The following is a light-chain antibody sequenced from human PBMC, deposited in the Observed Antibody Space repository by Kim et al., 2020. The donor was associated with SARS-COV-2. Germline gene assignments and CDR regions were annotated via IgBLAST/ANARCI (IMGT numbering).Light chain of an antibody. V-gene: IGKV3-11*01. CDR1: QSVSRY. Sequence: EIVLTQSPATLSLSPGERATLSCRANQSVSRYLGWYQQKPGQAPRLLIHDASNRATGVPARFSGSGSGTDFTLTISSLEPEDFAVYYCQQRTNWPLTFGPGTKVEIK. J-gene: IGKJ3*01. CDR2: DAS. CDR3: QQRTNWPLT.